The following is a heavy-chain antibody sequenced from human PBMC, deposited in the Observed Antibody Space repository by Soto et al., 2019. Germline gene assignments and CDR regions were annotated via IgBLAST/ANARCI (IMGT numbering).Heavy chain of an antibody. CDR2: IYYSGST. Sequence: PSETLSLTCTVSGGSISSSSYYWGWIRQPPGKGLEWIGSIYYSGSTYYNPSLKSRVTISVDTSKNQFSLKLSSVTAADTAVYYCARHRGRGYSYGYLNWFDPWGQGTLVTVSS. J-gene: IGHJ5*02. D-gene: IGHD5-18*01. CDR3: ARHRGRGYSYGYLNWFDP. V-gene: IGHV4-39*01. CDR1: GGSISSSSYY.